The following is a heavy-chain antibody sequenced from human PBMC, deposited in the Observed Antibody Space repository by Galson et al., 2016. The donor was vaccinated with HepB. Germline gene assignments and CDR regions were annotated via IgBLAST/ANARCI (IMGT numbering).Heavy chain of an antibody. Sequence: SLRLSCAASGFTFSTYAMSWIRQAPGKGLEWISYITSSGSTIYYADSVKGRFTISRDNAQNSLYLQMNNLRPEDTAVYYCARDYGPGGQIQKYDYWGQGTLVTVSS. CDR2: ITSSGSTI. D-gene: IGHD3-10*01. V-gene: IGHV3-11*01. CDR1: GFTFSTYA. J-gene: IGHJ4*02. CDR3: ARDYGPGGQIQKYDY.